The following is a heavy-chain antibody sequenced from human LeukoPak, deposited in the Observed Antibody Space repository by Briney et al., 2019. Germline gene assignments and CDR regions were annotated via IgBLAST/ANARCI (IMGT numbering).Heavy chain of an antibody. J-gene: IGHJ4*02. CDR2: INYDGTTT. D-gene: IGHD5-12*01. CDR1: GFNLSSYW. V-gene: IGHV3-74*01. Sequence: GGSLRLPCAASGFNLSSYWRHWVRQAPGKGLVWISRINYDGTTTSYADSVKGRFTISRDNAKNTLYLQMNSLRAQGTAAFNCVRERPRGYPGYVIDYWWQGNPITVSS. CDR3: VRERPRGYPGYVIDY.